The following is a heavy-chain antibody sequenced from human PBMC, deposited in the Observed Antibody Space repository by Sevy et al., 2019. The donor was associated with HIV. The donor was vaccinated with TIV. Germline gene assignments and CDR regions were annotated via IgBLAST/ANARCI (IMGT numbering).Heavy chain of an antibody. CDR2: ISGSGGST. CDR1: GFTFSTYA. V-gene: IGHV3-23*01. Sequence: EGSPRLSCAASGFTFSTYAMTWVRQAPGKGLQWVSVISGSGGSTYYADSVKGRFTISRDNSKNTMYLQMNSLRAEDTAVYYCARRPDFGVVIPTGVMDVWGQGTTVTVSS. D-gene: IGHD3-3*01. J-gene: IGHJ6*02. CDR3: ARRPDFGVVIPTGVMDV.